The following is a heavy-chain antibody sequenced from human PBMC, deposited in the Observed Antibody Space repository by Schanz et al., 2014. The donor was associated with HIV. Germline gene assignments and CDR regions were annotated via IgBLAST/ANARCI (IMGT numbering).Heavy chain of an antibody. J-gene: IGHJ5*02. Sequence: VQLVESGGGLVQPGGSLRLSCAASGFIFNNYAMNWVRQAPGKGLEWVSGITDNGADTYYADSVKGRFTVSRDNSKNMLYLQMNSLRAEDTAVYYCAREYYSRNWNWFDPWGQGTLVTVSS. CDR2: ITDNGADT. V-gene: IGHV3-23*04. CDR3: AREYYSRNWNWFDP. D-gene: IGHD6-13*01. CDR1: GFIFNNYA.